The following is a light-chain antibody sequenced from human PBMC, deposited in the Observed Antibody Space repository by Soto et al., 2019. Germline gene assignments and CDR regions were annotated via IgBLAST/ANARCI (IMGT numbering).Light chain of an antibody. CDR3: QQYSSYSPWT. J-gene: IGKJ1*01. CDR2: MAS. CDR1: QSIDSY. Sequence: DIQMTQSPSTLSASVGDRVIITCRASQSIDSYLAWYQQKPGKAPKLLIYMASSLESGVPSRFSGSGSGTEFPLTISSLQPDDFVTYYCQQYSSYSPWTFGQGTKVEIK. V-gene: IGKV1-5*03.